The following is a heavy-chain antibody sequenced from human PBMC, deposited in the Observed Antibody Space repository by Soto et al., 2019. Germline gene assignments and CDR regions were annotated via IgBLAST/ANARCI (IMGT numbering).Heavy chain of an antibody. CDR1: GYTFTSYA. CDR2: INAGNGNT. V-gene: IGHV1-3*01. CDR3: ARGKQWLDYYGMDV. Sequence: ASVKVSCKASGYTFTSYAMHWVRHAPGQRLEWMGWINAGNGNTKYSQKFQGRVTITRDTSASTAYMELSSLRSEDTAVYYCARGKQWLDYYGMDVWGQGTTVTVSS. D-gene: IGHD6-19*01. J-gene: IGHJ6*02.